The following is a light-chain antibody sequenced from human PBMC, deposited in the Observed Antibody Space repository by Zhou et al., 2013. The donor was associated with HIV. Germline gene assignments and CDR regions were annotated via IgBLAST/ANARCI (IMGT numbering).Light chain of an antibody. J-gene: IGKJ4*01. CDR3: QQRSNWPLT. Sequence: EIVMTQSPATLSVSPGERATLSCRASQSVRSNLAWYQQKPGQAPRLLIYEVSTRATGIPARFSGSGSGTEFTLTISSLQSEDFAVYYCQQRSNWPLTFGGGTKVEIK. CDR1: QSVRSN. CDR2: EVS. V-gene: IGKV3-15*01.